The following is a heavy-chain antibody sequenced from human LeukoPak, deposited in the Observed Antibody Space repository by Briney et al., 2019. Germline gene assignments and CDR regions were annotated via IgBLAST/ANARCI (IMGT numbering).Heavy chain of an antibody. CDR1: GFTFSNAW. J-gene: IGHJ6*02. CDR3: TTGEVVPAAIRGYYYYYGMDV. Sequence: GGSLRLSCAASGFTFSNAWMSWVRQAPGKGLEWVGRIKSKTDGGTTDYAAPVKGRFTISRDDSKNTLYLQMNSLKIEDTAVYYCTTGEVVPAAIRGYYYYYGMDVWGQGTTVTVSS. CDR2: IKSKTDGGTT. V-gene: IGHV3-15*01. D-gene: IGHD2-2*01.